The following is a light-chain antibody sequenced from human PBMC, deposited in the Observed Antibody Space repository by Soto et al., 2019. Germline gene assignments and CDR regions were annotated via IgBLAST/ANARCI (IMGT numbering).Light chain of an antibody. V-gene: IGKV3-20*01. CDR1: QSVSRSY. CDR2: GAS. Sequence: EIVLTQSPGTLSLSPGEMSTLSCRASQSVSRSYLAWYQQKPGQAPRLLIYGASNRATGIPDRFSGSGSGTDFTLTISRLQPEDFAVYYCQQYDNLSWTFGHGTKVDIK. CDR3: QQYDNLSWT. J-gene: IGKJ1*01.